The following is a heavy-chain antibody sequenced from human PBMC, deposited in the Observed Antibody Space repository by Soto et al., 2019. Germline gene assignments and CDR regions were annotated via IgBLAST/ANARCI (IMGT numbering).Heavy chain of an antibody. D-gene: IGHD3-3*01. J-gene: IGHJ6*02. Sequence: SETLSLTCTVPGGSVSSGSYYWSWIRQPPGKGLEWIGYIYYSGSTNYNPSLKSRVTISVDTSKNQFSLKLSSVTAADTAMYYCARHDYERAFGVVIFTGMDVWGQGTTVTVSS. CDR2: IYYSGST. V-gene: IGHV4-61*01. CDR1: GGSVSSGSYY. CDR3: ARHDYERAFGVVIFTGMDV.